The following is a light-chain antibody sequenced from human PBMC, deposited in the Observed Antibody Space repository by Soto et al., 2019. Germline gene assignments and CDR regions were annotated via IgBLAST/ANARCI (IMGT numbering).Light chain of an antibody. Sequence: QPVLTQPPSASGTPGQRVTISCSGSSSNIESNTVNWYQQLPGTAPKLLIYSQNQRPSGVPDRFSGSKSGTSASLAISGLQSEDEADYYCATWDDSLNAVVFGGGTKVNVL. CDR2: SQN. CDR1: SSNIESNT. J-gene: IGLJ2*01. CDR3: ATWDDSLNAVV. V-gene: IGLV1-44*01.